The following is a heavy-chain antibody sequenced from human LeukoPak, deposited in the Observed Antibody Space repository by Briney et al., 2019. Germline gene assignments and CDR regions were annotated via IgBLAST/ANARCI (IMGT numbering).Heavy chain of an antibody. CDR2: ISWNSGSI. Sequence: GGSLRLSCAASGFTFDDYAMHWVRQAPGKGVEWVSGISWNSGSIGYADSVKGRFTISRDNAKNSLYLQMNSLRAEDTALYYCAKVLGYSGYDSGAFDIWGQGTMVTVSS. V-gene: IGHV3-9*01. CDR1: GFTFDDYA. CDR3: AKVLGYSGYDSGAFDI. D-gene: IGHD5-12*01. J-gene: IGHJ3*02.